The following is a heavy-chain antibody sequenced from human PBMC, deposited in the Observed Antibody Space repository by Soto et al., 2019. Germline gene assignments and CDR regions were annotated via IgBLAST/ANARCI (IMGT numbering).Heavy chain of an antibody. CDR2: IFYSGST. CDR3: ARGRYYGSGTPIKYFDL. V-gene: IGHV4-59*01. CDR1: GDSISPYF. D-gene: IGHD3-10*01. J-gene: IGHJ2*01. Sequence: SETLSLTCTVSGDSISPYFWSWIRQPPGKGLEWIGYIFYSGSTNYNPSLTSRVTISVDTSKNQFSLKLSSVTAADTAVYYCARGRYYGSGTPIKYFDLWGRGTLVTVSS.